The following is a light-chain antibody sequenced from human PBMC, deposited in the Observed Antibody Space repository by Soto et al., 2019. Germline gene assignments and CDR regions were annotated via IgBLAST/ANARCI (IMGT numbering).Light chain of an antibody. CDR1: QSVSTS. V-gene: IGKV3-11*01. CDR3: QQRSDWPSIT. CDR2: DAS. J-gene: IGKJ5*01. Sequence: EIVLTQSPATLSLSPGERATLSCRASQSVSTSLAWYQQKPGQAPRLLIHDASNRATGIPVRFSGSGSGTDFTLTIVSLEPEDFAVYYCQQRSDWPSITFGQGTRLEIK.